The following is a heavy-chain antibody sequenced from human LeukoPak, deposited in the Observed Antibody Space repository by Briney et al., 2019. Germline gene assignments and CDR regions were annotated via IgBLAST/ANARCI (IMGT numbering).Heavy chain of an antibody. J-gene: IGHJ4*02. V-gene: IGHV3-7*04. Sequence: PGGSLRLSCVTSGFNFSDSRMTWVRQAPGKGLQWVANVNRDGTEKHFLDSVEGRFTISRDNAKKSLYLQMSSLRPQDTAVYSCVRGDWYFGSWGQGTLVTVSS. CDR3: VRGDWYFGS. D-gene: IGHD2-21*01. CDR1: GFNFSDSR. CDR2: VNRDGTEK.